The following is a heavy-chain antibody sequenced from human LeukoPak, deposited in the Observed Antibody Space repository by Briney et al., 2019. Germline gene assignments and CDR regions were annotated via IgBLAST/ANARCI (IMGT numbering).Heavy chain of an antibody. CDR3: AKDPATAGYHYYCMDV. CDR1: GFTFSSYG. Sequence: GGSLRLSCAASGFTFSSYGMHWVRQAPGKGLEWVAFIRYDGSNKYYADSVKGRFTISRDNSKNTLYLQMNSLRAEDTALYYCAKDPATAGYHYYCMDVWGKGTTVTISS. V-gene: IGHV3-30*02. J-gene: IGHJ6*03. D-gene: IGHD6-13*01. CDR2: IRYDGSNK.